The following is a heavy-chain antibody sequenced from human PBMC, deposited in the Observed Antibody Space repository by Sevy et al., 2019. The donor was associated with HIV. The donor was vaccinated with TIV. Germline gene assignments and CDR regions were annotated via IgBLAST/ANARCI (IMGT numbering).Heavy chain of an antibody. Sequence: ASGKVSCKASGYTFTSYDINWVRQATGQGLEWMGWMNPNSGNTGYAQKFQGRVTMTRNTSISTAYMELSSRRSEDTAVYYCARGPYCSGGSCYLLDYWGQGTLVTVSS. J-gene: IGHJ4*02. CDR2: MNPNSGNT. CDR1: GYTFTSYD. V-gene: IGHV1-8*01. CDR3: ARGPYCSGGSCYLLDY. D-gene: IGHD2-15*01.